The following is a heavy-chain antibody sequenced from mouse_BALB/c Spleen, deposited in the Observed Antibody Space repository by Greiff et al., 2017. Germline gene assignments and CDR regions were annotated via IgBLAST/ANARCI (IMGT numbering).Heavy chain of an antibody. J-gene: IGHJ3*01. CDR3: ARGGGTPFAY. V-gene: IGHV5-6-5*01. Sequence: EVQLVESGGGLVKPGGSLKLSCAASGFTFSSYAMSWVRQTPEKRLEWVASISSGGSTYYPDSVKGRFTISRDNARNILYLQMSSLRSEDTAMYYCARGGGTPFAYWGQGTLVTVSA. CDR1: GFTFSSYA. CDR2: ISSGGST. D-gene: IGHD2-14*01.